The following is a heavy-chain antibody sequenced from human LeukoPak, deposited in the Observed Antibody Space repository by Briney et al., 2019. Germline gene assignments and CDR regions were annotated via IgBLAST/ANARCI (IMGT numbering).Heavy chain of an antibody. Sequence: GGSLRLSCSASGFTFSSFAMHWVRQAPGKGLEYVSAINSNGDITDYADSVKGRFTISRDNSKNTPFLQMSSLRAEDTAVYYCVKSPHASSSYFDYWGQGTLVTVSS. D-gene: IGHD6-13*01. CDR2: INSNGDIT. J-gene: IGHJ4*02. V-gene: IGHV3-64D*06. CDR1: GFTFSSFA. CDR3: VKSPHASSSYFDY.